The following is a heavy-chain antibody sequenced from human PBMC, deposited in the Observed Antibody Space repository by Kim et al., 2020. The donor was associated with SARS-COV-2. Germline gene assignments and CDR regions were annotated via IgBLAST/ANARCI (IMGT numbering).Heavy chain of an antibody. CDR1: GFKFHNAW. CDR3: AADVPEPLAQLDY. V-gene: IGHV3-15*01. Sequence: GGSLRPSCATSGFKFHNAWMSWVRQAPGKGLEWVARVRSKDAGEITEYAAPVKGRFTISRDDSKNTFYLQMDSLDIEDTALYYCAADVPEPLAQLDYWGQGTLVTVSS. CDR2: VRSKDAGEIT. J-gene: IGHJ4*02.